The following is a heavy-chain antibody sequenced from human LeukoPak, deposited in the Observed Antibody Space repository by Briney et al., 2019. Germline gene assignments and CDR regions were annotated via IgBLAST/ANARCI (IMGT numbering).Heavy chain of an antibody. Sequence: GGSLRLSCAAFGFTFSSYRMNWVRQAPGKGLEWVSSISSSSSYIYYADSVKGRFTISRDNAKNTLYLQMNSLRAEDTAVYYCARDRRLLLWFGESPYAFDIWGQGTMVTVSS. D-gene: IGHD3-10*01. CDR2: ISSSSSYI. CDR1: GFTFSSYR. J-gene: IGHJ3*02. CDR3: ARDRRLLLWFGESPYAFDI. V-gene: IGHV3-21*01.